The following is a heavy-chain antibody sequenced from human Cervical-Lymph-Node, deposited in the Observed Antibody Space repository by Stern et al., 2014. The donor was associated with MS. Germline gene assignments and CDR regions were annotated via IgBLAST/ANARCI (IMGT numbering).Heavy chain of an antibody. CDR2: ISSGGSYI. D-gene: IGHD4-23*01. J-gene: IGHJ4*02. CDR1: GFTFSSYS. CDR3: ARGRGGNYRYYFDY. V-gene: IGHV3-21*01. Sequence: EVQLEESGGGLVKPGGSLRLSCAASGFTFSSYSMNWVRQAPGKGLEWVASISSGGSYIYYADSLKGRCTISRDNAKNSLYLQMNSLRAEDTAVYYCARGRGGNYRYYFDYWGQGTLVTVSS.